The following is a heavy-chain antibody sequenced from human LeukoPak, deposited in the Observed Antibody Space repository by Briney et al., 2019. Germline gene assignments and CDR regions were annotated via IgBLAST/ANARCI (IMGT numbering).Heavy chain of an antibody. V-gene: IGHV4-39*01. D-gene: IGHD1-26*01. Sequence: PSETLSLTCTVSGDSTSSDRYYGGWVRQPPGKGLEWIGNIDYSGSTYYNPSLKSRVTMSVDTSKNQFFLKLNSVTAADTAVYYCARGRPYSGGYHLDYWGQGTLVTVSA. CDR3: ARGRPYSGGYHLDY. CDR2: IDYSGST. CDR1: GDSTSSDRYY. J-gene: IGHJ4*02.